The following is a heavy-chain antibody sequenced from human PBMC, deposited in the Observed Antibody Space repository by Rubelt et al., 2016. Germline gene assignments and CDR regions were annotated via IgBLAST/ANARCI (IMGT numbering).Heavy chain of an antibody. CDR3: ARRLLRWFDP. Sequence: GGSTNYNPSLKSRVTISVDTSKNQFSLKLSSVTAADTAVYYCARRLLRWFDPWGQGTLVTVSS. V-gene: IGHV4-61*07. CDR2: GGST. D-gene: IGHD2-15*01. J-gene: IGHJ5*02.